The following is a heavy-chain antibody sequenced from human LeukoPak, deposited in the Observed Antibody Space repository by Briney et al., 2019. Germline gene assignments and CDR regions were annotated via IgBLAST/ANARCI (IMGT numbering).Heavy chain of an antibody. CDR1: GYTFTSYY. D-gene: IGHD3-16*01. J-gene: IGHJ4*02. V-gene: IGHV1-2*02. CDR2: INPNSGGT. CDR3: AREKSVPGYADF. Sequence: GASVKVSCKASGYTFTSYYIHWVRQAPGQGLEWMGRINPNSGGTSYAQKFQGRVTMTRDTSMSTADMDLSSLTSDDTAVYYCAREKSVPGYADFWGQGPLVTVSS.